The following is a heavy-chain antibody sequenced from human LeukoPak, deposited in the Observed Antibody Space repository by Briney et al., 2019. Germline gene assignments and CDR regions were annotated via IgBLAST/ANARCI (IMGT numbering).Heavy chain of an antibody. J-gene: IGHJ2*01. CDR2: IYYSGST. CDR1: GGSISSSSYY. V-gene: IGHV4-39*07. Sequence: SETLSLTCTVSGGSISSSSYYWGWIRQPPGKGLEWIGSIYYSGSTYYNPSLKSRVTISVDTSKNQFSLKLSPVTAADTAVYYCARVSGQWRVHWYFDLWGRGTLVTVSS. D-gene: IGHD6-19*01. CDR3: ARVSGQWRVHWYFDL.